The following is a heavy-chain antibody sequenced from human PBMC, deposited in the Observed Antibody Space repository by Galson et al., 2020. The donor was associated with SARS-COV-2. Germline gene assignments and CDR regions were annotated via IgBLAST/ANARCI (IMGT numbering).Heavy chain of an antibody. CDR1: GGTFSSSA. J-gene: IGHJ6*02. CDR3: ARDESFAPDYDCGTDCYYYGMDV. V-gene: IGHV1-69*13. CDR2: LIPIFGTA. D-gene: IGHD3-22*01. Sequence: SVKVSCQASGGTFSSSAISWVRQAPGQGLEWMGGLIPIFGTANYAQKSQGRVTITADESTSTAYMELSSLRSEDTAVYDCARDESFAPDYDCGTDCYYYGMDVWGQGSTVTVSS.